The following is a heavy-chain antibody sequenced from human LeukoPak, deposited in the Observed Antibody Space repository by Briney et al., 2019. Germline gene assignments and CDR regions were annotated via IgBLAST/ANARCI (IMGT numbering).Heavy chain of an antibody. V-gene: IGHV4-59*12. J-gene: IGHJ4*02. D-gene: IGHD3-3*01. CDR1: GGSISSYY. CDR2: IYYSGST. Sequence: SETLSLTCTVSGGSISSYYWRWIRQPPGKGLEWIGYIYYSGSTNYNPSLKSRVTISVGTSKNQFSLKLSSVTAADTAVYYCARSLAGPWSGYFFDYWGQGTLVTVSS. CDR3: ARSLAGPWSGYFFDY.